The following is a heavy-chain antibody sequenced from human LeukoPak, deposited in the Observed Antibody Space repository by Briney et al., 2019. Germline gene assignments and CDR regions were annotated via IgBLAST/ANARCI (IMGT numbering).Heavy chain of an antibody. D-gene: IGHD5-18*01. CDR2: ISTSGGTI. V-gene: IGHV3-48*04. Sequence: GGSLGLSCAVSGFTFSSYSMNWVRQAPGKGLEWISYISTSGGTIYYADSVEGRFTIPRDNAKNSLYLQMNSLRADDTAVYYCARTRGYSYGYSDYWGQGTLVTVSS. CDR3: ARTRGYSYGYSDY. J-gene: IGHJ4*02. CDR1: GFTFSSYS.